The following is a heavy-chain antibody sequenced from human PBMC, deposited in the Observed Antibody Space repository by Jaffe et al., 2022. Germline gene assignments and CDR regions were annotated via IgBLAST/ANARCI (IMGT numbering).Heavy chain of an antibody. Sequence: QVQLVQSGAEVKKPGASVKVSCKASGYTFTSYYMHWVRQAPGQGLEWMGIINPSGGSTSYAQKFQGRVTMTRDTSTSTVYMELSSLRSEDTAVYYCARDWGIAAAGPDYYYYMDVWGKGTTVTVSS. D-gene: IGHD6-13*01. J-gene: IGHJ6*03. CDR2: INPSGGST. V-gene: IGHV1-46*03. CDR1: GYTFTSYY. CDR3: ARDWGIAAAGPDYYYYMDV.